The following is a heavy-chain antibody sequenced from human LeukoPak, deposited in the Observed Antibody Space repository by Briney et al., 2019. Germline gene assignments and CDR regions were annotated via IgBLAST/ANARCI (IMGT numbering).Heavy chain of an antibody. CDR2: IWYDGSNK. J-gene: IGHJ4*02. CDR3: ARPYGGYLYFDY. Sequence: PGGSLRLSCAASGFTYSSYGMHWVRQAPGKGLEWVAVIWYDGSNKYYADSVKGRFTISRDNAKNSLYLQMNSLRAEDTAVYYCARPYGGYLYFDYWGQGTLVTVSS. D-gene: IGHD5-12*01. V-gene: IGHV3-33*01. CDR1: GFTYSSYG.